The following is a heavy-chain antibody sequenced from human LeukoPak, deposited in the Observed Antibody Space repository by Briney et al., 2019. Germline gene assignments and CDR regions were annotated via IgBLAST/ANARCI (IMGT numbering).Heavy chain of an antibody. CDR3: AKDLGGWGRLGLNDY. CDR2: ISYDGSNK. J-gene: IGHJ4*02. V-gene: IGHV3-30-3*01. D-gene: IGHD2-21*02. CDR1: GFTFSSYA. Sequence: GGSLRLSCAASGFTFSSYAMHWVRQAPGKGLEWVAVISYDGSNKYYADSVKGRFTISRDNSKNTLYLQMNSLRAEDTAVYYCAKDLGGWGRLGLNDYWGQGTLVTVSS.